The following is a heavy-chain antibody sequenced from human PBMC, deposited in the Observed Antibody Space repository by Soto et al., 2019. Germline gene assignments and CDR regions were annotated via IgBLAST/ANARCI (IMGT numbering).Heavy chain of an antibody. CDR3: ARVFCSGGSCYSGWYFDY. Sequence: GGSLRLSCAASGFTFSSYWMSWVRQAPGKGLEWVANIKQDGSEKYYVDSVKGRFTISRDNAKNSLYLQMNSLRAEDTAVYYCARVFCSGGSCYSGWYFDYWGQGTLVTVSS. D-gene: IGHD2-15*01. V-gene: IGHV3-7*01. CDR2: IKQDGSEK. J-gene: IGHJ4*02. CDR1: GFTFSSYW.